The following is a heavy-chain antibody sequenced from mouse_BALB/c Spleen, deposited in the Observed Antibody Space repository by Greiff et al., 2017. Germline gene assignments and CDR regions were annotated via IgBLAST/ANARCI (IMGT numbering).Heavy chain of an antibody. V-gene: IGHV5-6*01. D-gene: IGHD2-4*01. CDR3: ARHYDYISAMDY. J-gene: IGHJ4*01. CDR2: ISSGGSYT. CDR1: GFTFSSYG. Sequence: EVQLQESGGDLVKPGGSLKLSCAASGFTFSSYGMSWVRQTPDKRLEWVATISSGGSYTYYPDSVKGRFTISRDNAKNTLYLQMSSLKSEDTAMYYCARHYDYISAMDYWGQGTSVTVSS.